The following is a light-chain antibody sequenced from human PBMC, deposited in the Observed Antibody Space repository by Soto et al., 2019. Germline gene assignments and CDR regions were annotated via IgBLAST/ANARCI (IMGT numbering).Light chain of an antibody. Sequence: DILMTQSPSSLSASVGDRVTITCRASQSISTYLNWYQQRPGKAPKFLIYAASSLQSGVPSRFSGSGSGTDFTLTISSLQPEVFATYFCQQSYSTPYTFGQGTKLEIK. CDR2: AAS. J-gene: IGKJ2*01. CDR1: QSISTY. CDR3: QQSYSTPYT. V-gene: IGKV1-39*01.